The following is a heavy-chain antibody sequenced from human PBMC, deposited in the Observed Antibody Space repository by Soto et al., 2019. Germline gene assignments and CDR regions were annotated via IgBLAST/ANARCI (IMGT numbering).Heavy chain of an antibody. Sequence: SETLSLTCAVSGGSISSSNWWSWVRQPPGKGLEWIGEIYHSGSTNYNPSLKSRVTISVDKSKNQFSLKLSSVTAADTAVYYCARGAPLLRYFDWFPRNWFDPWGQGTLVTVSS. CDR2: IYHSGST. J-gene: IGHJ5*02. CDR1: GGSISSSNW. V-gene: IGHV4-4*02. CDR3: ARGAPLLRYFDWFPRNWFDP. D-gene: IGHD3-9*01.